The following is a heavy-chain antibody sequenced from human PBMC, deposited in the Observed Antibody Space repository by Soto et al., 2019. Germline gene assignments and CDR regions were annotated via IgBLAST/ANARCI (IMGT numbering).Heavy chain of an antibody. Sequence: PAGSMRLSCAAYGFTFTRYSMNWVRQAPGKGLEWVSSISSTTNYIYYGDSMKGRFTISRDNAKNSLYLEMNSPRAEDTAVYYCARESEDLTSNFDYWCQGTLVTVS. J-gene: IGHJ4*02. CDR2: ISSTTNYI. CDR3: ARESEDLTSNFDY. CDR1: GFTFTRYS. V-gene: IGHV3-21*06.